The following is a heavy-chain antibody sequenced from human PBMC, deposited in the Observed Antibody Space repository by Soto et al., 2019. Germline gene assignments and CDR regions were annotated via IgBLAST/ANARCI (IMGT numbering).Heavy chain of an antibody. CDR3: VRDLDGSGSYYTDY. D-gene: IGHD3-10*01. CDR1: GYMFISYG. CDR2: ISAYNGNI. Sequence: QVQLVQSGAEVKKPGASVKVSCKASGYMFISYGINWVRQAPGQGLEWMGWISAYNGNIKNAQNLQGRVTMTTDTSTSTAYMEMRSLRSDDTAVYYCVRDLDGSGSYYTDYWGPGTLVTVSS. V-gene: IGHV1-18*01. J-gene: IGHJ4*02.